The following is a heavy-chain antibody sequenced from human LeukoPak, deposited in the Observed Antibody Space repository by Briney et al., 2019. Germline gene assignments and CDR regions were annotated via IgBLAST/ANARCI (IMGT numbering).Heavy chain of an antibody. CDR3: ARDVPSLAWGAEGYFDY. J-gene: IGHJ4*02. V-gene: IGHV4-31*03. Sequence: SETLSLTCTVSGGSISSGGYYWSWIRQPPGKGPGWVGYIYYSGSTYYNPSLKSRVTISVDTSKNQFSLKLSSVTAADTAVYYCARDVPSLAWGAEGYFDYWGQGTLVTVSS. CDR1: GGSISSGGYY. D-gene: IGHD1-26*01. CDR2: IYYSGST.